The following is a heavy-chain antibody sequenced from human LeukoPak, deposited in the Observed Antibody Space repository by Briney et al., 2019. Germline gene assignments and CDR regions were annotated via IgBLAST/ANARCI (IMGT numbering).Heavy chain of an antibody. D-gene: IGHD2-21*01. CDR3: AKDGRQGAYDD. Sequence: GGSLRLSCVASGFTFDDFTMHWVRQRPGKGLEWVSLISWDSSSTYFTDSVKGRFTISRDNTKNSLYLQMNSLTTEDTAFYYCAKDGRQGAYDDWGQGTLVTVS. V-gene: IGHV3-43*01. CDR2: ISWDSSST. CDR1: GFTFDDFT. J-gene: IGHJ3*01.